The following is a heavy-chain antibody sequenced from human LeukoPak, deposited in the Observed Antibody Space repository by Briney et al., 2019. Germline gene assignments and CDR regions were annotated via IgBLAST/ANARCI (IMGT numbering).Heavy chain of an antibody. D-gene: IGHD2-15*01. CDR2: ISSSGSTI. J-gene: IGHJ4*02. CDR1: GFTFSDYY. CDR3: ARQISSYSHFDY. Sequence: PGGSLRLSCAASGFTFSDYYMSWIRQAPGKGLEWVSYISSSGSTIYYADSVKGRFTIPRDNAKNSLNLQMNSLRAEDTAVYYCARQISSYSHFDYWGQGTLVTVSS. V-gene: IGHV3-11*01.